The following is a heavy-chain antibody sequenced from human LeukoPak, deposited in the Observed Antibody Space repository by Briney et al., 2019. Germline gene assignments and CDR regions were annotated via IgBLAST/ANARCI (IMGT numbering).Heavy chain of an antibody. J-gene: IGHJ6*02. Sequence: GGSLRLSCAASGFTFNTYGMHWARQAPGKGLEWVSVISYDGSNKYYADAVKGRVTISRDNSKNTLYLQMNSLRAEDTAVYYCAKEYSRWGDYYGMDVWGQGTTVTVSS. V-gene: IGHV3-30*18. CDR1: GFTFNTYG. CDR2: ISYDGSNK. D-gene: IGHD6-13*01. CDR3: AKEYSRWGDYYGMDV.